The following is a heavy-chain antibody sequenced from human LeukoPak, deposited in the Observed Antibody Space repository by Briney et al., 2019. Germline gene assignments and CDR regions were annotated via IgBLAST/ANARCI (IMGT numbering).Heavy chain of an antibody. CDR2: INHSGST. Sequence: SETLSLTCAVYGGSFSGYYWSWIRQPPGKGLECIGEINHSGSTNYNPSLKSRVTISVDTSKNQFSLKLSSVTAADTAVYYCARGPMAAAGTFFDYWGQGTLVTVSS. CDR1: GGSFSGYY. D-gene: IGHD6-13*01. J-gene: IGHJ4*02. CDR3: ARGPMAAAGTFFDY. V-gene: IGHV4-34*01.